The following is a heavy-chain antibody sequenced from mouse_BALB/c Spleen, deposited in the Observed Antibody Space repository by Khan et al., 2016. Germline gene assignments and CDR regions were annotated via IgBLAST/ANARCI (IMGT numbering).Heavy chain of an antibody. J-gene: IGHJ4*01. CDR1: GYAFSSYW. Sequence: QVQLQQPGAELVRPGSSVKISCKASGYAFSSYWMTWVKQRPGQGLEWIGQIYPGDGDTNYNGKFKGKATLTADKSSSPAYMQLSSLISEDSAIYFCARRAMDNWGQGTSVTVSS. V-gene: IGHV1-80*01. CDR2: IYPGDGDT. CDR3: ARRAMDN.